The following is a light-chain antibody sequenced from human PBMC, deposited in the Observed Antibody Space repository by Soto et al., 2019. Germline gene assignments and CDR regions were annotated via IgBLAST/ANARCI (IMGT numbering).Light chain of an antibody. CDR2: GAS. CDR1: QSVSSN. Sequence: EIVMTQSPVTPSVSPGERATLSCRASQSVSSNLAWYQQKPGQAPRLLIYGASTRATGIPARFSGSGSGTEFTLTISSLQSEDFAVYYCQQYNNWPLTFGGGTKVEIK. CDR3: QQYNNWPLT. V-gene: IGKV3-15*01. J-gene: IGKJ4*01.